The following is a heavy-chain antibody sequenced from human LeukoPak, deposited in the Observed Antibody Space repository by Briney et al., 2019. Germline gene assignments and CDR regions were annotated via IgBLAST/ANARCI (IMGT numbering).Heavy chain of an antibody. CDR1: GFTFSSYA. CDR3: AKDPLHMSGYGGKLDL. CDR2: ISGSGGST. V-gene: IGHV3-23*01. D-gene: IGHD4-23*01. Sequence: QTGGSLRLSCAASGFTFSSYAMSWVRQAPGKGLEWVSAISGSGGSTYYADSVKGRFTISRDNSKNTLYLQMNSLRAEDTAVYYCAKDPLHMSGYGGKLDLWGRGTLVTVSS. J-gene: IGHJ2*01.